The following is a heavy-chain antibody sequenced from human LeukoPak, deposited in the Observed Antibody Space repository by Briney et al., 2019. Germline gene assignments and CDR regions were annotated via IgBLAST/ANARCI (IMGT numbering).Heavy chain of an antibody. CDR1: GGSINNYY. V-gene: IGHV4-59*01. CDR2: ISYSGST. CDR3: ARGGSSLDS. D-gene: IGHD6-13*01. Sequence: PSETLSLTCTVSGGSINNYYWNWIRQPPGKGLEWIGYISYSGSTNYNPSLKSRVTISVDTSKNQFSLKLSSVAAVDTAVYYCARGGSSLDSWGQGTLVTVSS. J-gene: IGHJ4*02.